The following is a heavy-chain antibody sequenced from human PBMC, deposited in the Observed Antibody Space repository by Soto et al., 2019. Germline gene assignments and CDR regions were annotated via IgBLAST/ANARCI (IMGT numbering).Heavy chain of an antibody. D-gene: IGHD2-15*01. J-gene: IGHJ4*02. Sequence: QVQLVESGGGVVQPGRSLRLSCAASGFTFSSYGMHWVRQAPGKGLEWVAVIWYDGSNKYYADSVKGRFTISRDNSKNTLYLHMNSLRAEDTAVYYCAREGSGVVVAAVDYWGQGTLVTVSS. CDR1: GFTFSSYG. V-gene: IGHV3-33*01. CDR2: IWYDGSNK. CDR3: AREGSGVVVAAVDY.